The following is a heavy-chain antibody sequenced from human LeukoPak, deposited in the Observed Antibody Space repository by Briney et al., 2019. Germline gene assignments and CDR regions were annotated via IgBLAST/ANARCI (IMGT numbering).Heavy chain of an antibody. J-gene: IGHJ4*02. Sequence: AGGSLRLSCAASGFSFSTYWMNWVRQTPGKGLEWVASINEDGSDTYYLDSVRGRFTISRDNAKNALDLQMNSLTAEDTAVYYCARDRYESGGYYYFSDFDYWGQGTLVTVSS. D-gene: IGHD3-22*01. CDR3: ARDRYESGGYYYFSDFDY. V-gene: IGHV3-7*01. CDR2: INEDGSDT. CDR1: GFSFSTYW.